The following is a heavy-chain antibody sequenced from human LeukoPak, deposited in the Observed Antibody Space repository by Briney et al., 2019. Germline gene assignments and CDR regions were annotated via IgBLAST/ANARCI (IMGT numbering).Heavy chain of an antibody. D-gene: IGHD3-10*01. CDR3: ARDPPPFYGSGSPYFDY. CDR2: IIPILGIA. J-gene: IGHJ4*02. V-gene: IGHV1-69*04. CDR1: GYTFTGYY. Sequence: ASVKVSCKASGYTFTGYYMHWVRQAPGQGLEWMGRIIPILGIANYAQKFQGRVTITADKSTSTAYMELSSLRSEDTAVYYCARDPPPFYGSGSPYFDYWGQGTLVTVSS.